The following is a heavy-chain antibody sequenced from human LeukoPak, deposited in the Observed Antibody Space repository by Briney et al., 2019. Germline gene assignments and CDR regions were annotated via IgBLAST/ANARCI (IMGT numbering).Heavy chain of an antibody. J-gene: IGHJ4*02. Sequence: GWSLTLSCAASGFTFSSYAMRWVRQAPGKGLEWVASISGSGGSTYYADSVKGRFTISRDNSKNTLYLQMNSLRADDTAVYYCAKVYSSWIRRPYFDYWGQGTLVTVSS. CDR3: AKVYSSWIRRPYFDY. CDR2: ISGSGGST. CDR1: GFTFSSYA. V-gene: IGHV3-23*01. D-gene: IGHD6-6*01.